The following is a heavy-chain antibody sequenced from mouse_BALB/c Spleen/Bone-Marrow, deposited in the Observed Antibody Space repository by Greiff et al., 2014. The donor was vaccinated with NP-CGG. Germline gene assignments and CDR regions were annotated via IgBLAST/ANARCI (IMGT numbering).Heavy chain of an antibody. Sequence: LVESGPELVKPGASVKMSCKASGYTFTSYVMHWVKQKPGQGLEWIGYINPYNDGTKYNEKFKGKATLTSDKSSSTAYMELSSLTSEDSAVYYCARQRVDYFDDWGQGTTLTVSS. V-gene: IGHV1-14*01. CDR2: INPYNDGT. CDR1: GYTFTSYV. J-gene: IGHJ2*01. CDR3: ARQRVDYFDD.